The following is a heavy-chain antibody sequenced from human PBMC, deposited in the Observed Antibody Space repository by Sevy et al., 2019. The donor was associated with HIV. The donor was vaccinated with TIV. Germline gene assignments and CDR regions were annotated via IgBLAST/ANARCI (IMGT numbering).Heavy chain of an antibody. Sequence: GGSLRLSCAASGFTFSSYWMTWVRQAPGKGLEWVANMRQDGGERYYVDSVKGRFTISRDNAKNSLYLQMNGLRAEDTAVYYCARGIYGSGSRLGLGYWGQGTLVTVSS. V-gene: IGHV3-7*01. J-gene: IGHJ4*02. CDR3: ARGIYGSGSRLGLGY. CDR2: MRQDGGER. D-gene: IGHD3-10*01. CDR1: GFTFSSYW.